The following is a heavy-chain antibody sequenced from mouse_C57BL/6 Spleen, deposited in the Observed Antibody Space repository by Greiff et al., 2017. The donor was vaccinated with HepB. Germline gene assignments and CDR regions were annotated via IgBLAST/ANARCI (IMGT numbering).Heavy chain of an antibody. D-gene: IGHD2-1*01. Sequence: EVQLQQSGAELVRPGASVKLSCTASGFNIKDYYMHWVKQRPEQGLEWIGRIDPEDGDTEYAPKFQGKATMTADTSSNTAYLQLSSLTSEDTAVYYCTTGTYGNSWYFDVWGRGTTVTVSS. J-gene: IGHJ1*03. CDR2: IDPEDGDT. V-gene: IGHV14-1*01. CDR3: TTGTYGNSWYFDV. CDR1: GFNIKDYY.